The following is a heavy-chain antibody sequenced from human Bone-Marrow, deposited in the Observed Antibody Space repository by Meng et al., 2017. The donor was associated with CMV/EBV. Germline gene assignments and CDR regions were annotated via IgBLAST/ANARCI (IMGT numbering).Heavy chain of an antibody. CDR1: GYTFTGYY. V-gene: IGHV1-2*02. D-gene: IGHD1-26*01. CDR2: INPNSGGT. CDR3: ARDCGRDEWELRGWFDP. Sequence: ASVKVSCKASGYTFTGYYMHWVRQAPGQGLEWMGWINPNSGGTNYAQKFQGRVTMTRDTSISTAYMELSRLRSDDTAVYYCARDCGRDEWELRGWFDPWGQGTLVTGYS. J-gene: IGHJ5*02.